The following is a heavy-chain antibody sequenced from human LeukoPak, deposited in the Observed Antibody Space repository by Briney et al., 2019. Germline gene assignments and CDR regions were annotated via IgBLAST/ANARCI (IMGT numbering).Heavy chain of an antibody. V-gene: IGHV3-23*01. CDR1: GFTFSSYA. J-gene: IGHJ4*02. CDR3: AKRRSPTVRGVGGNYFDY. Sequence: PGGSLRLSCAASGFTFSSYAMSWVRQAPGKGLEWVSAISGSGGSTYYADSVKGRFTISRDNSKNTLYLQMNSLRAEDTAVYYCAKRRSPTVRGVGGNYFDYWGQGTLVTVSS. D-gene: IGHD3-10*01. CDR2: ISGSGGST.